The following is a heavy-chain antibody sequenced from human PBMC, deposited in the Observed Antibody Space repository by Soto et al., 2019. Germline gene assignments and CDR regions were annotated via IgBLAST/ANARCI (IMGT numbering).Heavy chain of an antibody. Sequence: QITLKESGPTLVKPTQTLTLTCTFTGFSLDTRGVSLGWIRQPPGKALEWLALISWNDNEYFSPSLMSSLSITKDTSRNLVVLTMTNVDPVDTATYFCVHRHGRDPDYFDFWGQGILVTVSS. CDR2: ISWNDNE. CDR3: VHRHGRDPDYFDF. J-gene: IGHJ4*02. V-gene: IGHV2-5*01. CDR1: GFSLDTRGVS.